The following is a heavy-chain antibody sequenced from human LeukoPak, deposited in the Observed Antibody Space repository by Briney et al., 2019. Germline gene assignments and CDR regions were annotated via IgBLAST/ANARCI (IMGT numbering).Heavy chain of an antibody. CDR3: ARPLYGSGSHAGY. J-gene: IGHJ4*02. CDR1: GYTFTGYY. V-gene: IGHV1-2*04. CDR2: INPNSGGT. Sequence: ASVKVSCKASGYTFTGYYMHWVRQAPGQGLEWMGWINPNSGGTNYAQKFQGWVTMTRDTSISTAYMELSRLRSDNTAVYYCARPLYGSGSHAGYWGQGTLVTVSS. D-gene: IGHD3-10*01.